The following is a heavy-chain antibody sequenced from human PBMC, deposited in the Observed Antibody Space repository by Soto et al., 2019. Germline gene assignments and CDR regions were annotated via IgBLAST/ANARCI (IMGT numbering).Heavy chain of an antibody. CDR3: SRAPPDSSGYFPDY. V-gene: IGHV1-69*01. D-gene: IGHD3-22*01. J-gene: IGHJ4*02. Sequence: QVQMVQSGAEVKKPGSSVKVYCKASGGTFSSYAISWVRQAPGQGLEWMGGIIPIFGTANYAQKFQGRVTIIADESTRTAYMELSSLRSEDTAVYYWSRAPPDSSGYFPDYWGQGTLVTVSS. CDR1: GGTFSSYA. CDR2: IIPIFGTA.